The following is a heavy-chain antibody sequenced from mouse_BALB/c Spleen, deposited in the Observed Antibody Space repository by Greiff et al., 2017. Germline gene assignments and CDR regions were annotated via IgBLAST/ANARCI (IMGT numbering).Heavy chain of an antibody. CDR1: GFSLTSYG. Sequence: VQLQQSGPGLVAPSQSLSITCTVSGFSLTSYGVHWVRQPPGKGLEWLGVIWAGGSTNYNSALMSRLSISKDNSKSQVFLKMNSLQTDDTARYYCAREVRRGYYAMDYWGQGTSVTVSS. J-gene: IGHJ4*01. D-gene: IGHD2-14*01. CDR2: IWAGGST. CDR3: AREVRRGYYAMDY. V-gene: IGHV2-9*02.